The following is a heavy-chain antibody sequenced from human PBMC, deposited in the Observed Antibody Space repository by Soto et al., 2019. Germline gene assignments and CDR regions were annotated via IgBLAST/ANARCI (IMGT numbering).Heavy chain of an antibody. Sequence: QMQLVQSGPEVKKPGTSVKVSCKASGFTFTSSAMQWVRQARGQRLEWIGWIVVGSGNTNYAQKFQERVTITRDRPTSXXSXEXXSRSSEDPAVYYCAAGVDSSSGYVARHYYYYGTEAWGQGTTVTVSS. D-gene: IGHD6-13*01. CDR3: AAGVDSSSGYVARHYYYYGTEA. J-gene: IGHJ6*02. CDR2: IVVGSGNT. CDR1: GFTFTSSA. V-gene: IGHV1-58*02.